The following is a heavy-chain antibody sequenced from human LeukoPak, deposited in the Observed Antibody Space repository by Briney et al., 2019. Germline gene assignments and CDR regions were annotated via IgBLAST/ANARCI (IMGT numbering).Heavy chain of an antibody. CDR3: AIINVITMVRGVIRDY. CDR1: GYTFTSYD. J-gene: IGHJ4*02. Sequence: ASVKVSCKASGYTFTSYDINWVRQATGQGLEWMGWMNPNSGNTGYAQKFQGRVTMTRNTSISTAYMELSSLRSEDTAVYYCAIINVITMVRGVIRDYWGQGTLVTVSS. V-gene: IGHV1-8*01. D-gene: IGHD3-10*01. CDR2: MNPNSGNT.